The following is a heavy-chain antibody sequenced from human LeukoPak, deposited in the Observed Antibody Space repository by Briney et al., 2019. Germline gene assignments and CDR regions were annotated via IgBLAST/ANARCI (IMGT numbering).Heavy chain of an antibody. Sequence: SETLSLTCAVYGGSFSGYYWSWIRQPPGKGLEWIGEINHSGSTNYNPSLKGRVTISVDTSKNQFSLKLSSVTAADTAVYYCARGRWSCPGYFDYWGQGTLVTVSS. CDR1: GGSFSGYY. D-gene: IGHD3-10*01. CDR2: INHSGST. CDR3: ARGRWSCPGYFDY. J-gene: IGHJ4*02. V-gene: IGHV4-34*01.